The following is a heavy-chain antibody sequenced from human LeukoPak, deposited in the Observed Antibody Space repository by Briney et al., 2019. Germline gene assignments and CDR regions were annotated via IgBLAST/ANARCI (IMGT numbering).Heavy chain of an antibody. CDR1: GFTVSSYW. Sequence: GSLRLSCAASGFTVSSYWMSWVRQAPGKGLEWVADIKQDGSEKYYVDSVKGRFTISRDNAKNSLYLQMNSLRAEDTAVYYCARGVWAFDIWGQGTMVTVSS. CDR2: IKQDGSEK. J-gene: IGHJ3*02. CDR3: ARGVWAFDI. V-gene: IGHV3-7*01. D-gene: IGHD3-16*01.